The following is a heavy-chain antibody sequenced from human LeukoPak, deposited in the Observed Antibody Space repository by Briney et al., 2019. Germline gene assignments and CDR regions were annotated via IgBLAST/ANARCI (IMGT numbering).Heavy chain of an antibody. J-gene: IGHJ4*02. CDR1: GGTFSSYA. D-gene: IGHD1-26*01. Sequence: ASVKVSCKASGGTFSSYAISWVRQAPGQGLEWMGRIIPILGIANYAQKFQGRVTITADKSTSTAYMELSSLRSEDTAVYYCARDRGVRATYDYWGQGTLVTVSS. CDR3: ARDRGVRATYDY. CDR2: IIPILGIA. V-gene: IGHV1-69*04.